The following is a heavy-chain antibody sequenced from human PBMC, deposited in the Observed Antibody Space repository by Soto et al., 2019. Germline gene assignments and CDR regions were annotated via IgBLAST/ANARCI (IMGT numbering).Heavy chain of an antibody. V-gene: IGHV4-4*07. J-gene: IGHJ4*02. Sequence: SETLSLTCSVSGGSIRHDYWSWVRQSADKGLEWIGRVVSGGTSDYNPSLKGRVSMSVDTFKNQFSLQLTSVTAADTAMYYCARGPCGGGSCYSDSFPETAFDSWGQGTLVTVSS. D-gene: IGHD2-15*01. CDR3: ARGPCGGGSCYSDSFPETAFDS. CDR1: GGSIRHDY. CDR2: VVSGGTS.